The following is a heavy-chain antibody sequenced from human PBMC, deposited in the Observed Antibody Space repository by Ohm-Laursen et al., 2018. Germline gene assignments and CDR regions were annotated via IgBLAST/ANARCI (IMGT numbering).Heavy chain of an antibody. D-gene: IGHD5-24*01. CDR1: GYTFTSYY. J-gene: IGHJ4*02. CDR2: INPSGGST. V-gene: IGHV1-46*01. Sequence: ASVKVSCKASGYTFTSYYMHWVRQAPGQGLEWMGIINPSGGSTSYAQKFQGRVTMTRDTSISTAYMELSRLRSDDTAVYYCASVEMADYWGQGTLVTVSS. CDR3: ASVEMADY.